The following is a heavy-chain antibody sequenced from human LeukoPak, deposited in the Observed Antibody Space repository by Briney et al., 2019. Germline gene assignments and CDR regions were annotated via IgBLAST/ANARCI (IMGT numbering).Heavy chain of an antibody. CDR1: GFTFSHYA. CDR2: ISGSGGST. D-gene: IGHD6-6*01. CDR3: AKVPFIAARPSYYYYGMDV. Sequence: PGGSLRLSCAASGFTFSHYAMSWVRQAPGKGLEWVSAISGSGGSTYCADSVKGRFTISRDNSKNTLYLQMNSLRAEDTAVYYCAKVPFIAARPSYYYYGMDVWGQGTTVTVSS. V-gene: IGHV3-23*01. J-gene: IGHJ6*02.